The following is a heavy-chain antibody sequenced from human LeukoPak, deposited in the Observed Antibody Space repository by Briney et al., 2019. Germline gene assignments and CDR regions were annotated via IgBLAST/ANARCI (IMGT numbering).Heavy chain of an antibody. V-gene: IGHV1-2*02. CDR3: AREWQLRRSRNFDY. CDR1: GCTFTDYY. CDR2: LNPYSGAT. D-gene: IGHD1-26*01. J-gene: IGHJ4*02. Sequence: GASVKVSCKASGCTFTDYYIYWVRQAPGQGLELMGWLNPYSGATDYAQRFQGRVTMTTDTSFSTAYMQLSSLTSDDTALYYCAREWQLRRSRNFDYWGQGTLVTVSS.